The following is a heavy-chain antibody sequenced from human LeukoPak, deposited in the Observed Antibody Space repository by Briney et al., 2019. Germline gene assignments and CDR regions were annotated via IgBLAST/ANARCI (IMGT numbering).Heavy chain of an antibody. CDR1: GFTFTSYA. J-gene: IGHJ4*02. Sequence: GGSLRLSCAASGFTFTSYAMSWVRQAPGKGLEWVSGISGSGSGGSTYYADSVKGRFTISRDNSKNTLYLQMNSLRAEDTAVYYCAKDPVTSHLYYFDYWGQGTLVTVSS. CDR2: ISGSGSGGST. D-gene: IGHD3-16*01. CDR3: AKDPVTSHLYYFDY. V-gene: IGHV3-23*01.